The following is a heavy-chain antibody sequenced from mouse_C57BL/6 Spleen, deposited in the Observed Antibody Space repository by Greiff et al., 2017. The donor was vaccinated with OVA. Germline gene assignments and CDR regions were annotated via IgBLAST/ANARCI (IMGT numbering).Heavy chain of an antibody. CDR1: GYSITSGYY. Sequence: EVHLVESGPGLVKPSQSLSLTCSVTGYSITSGYYWNWIRQFPGNKLEWMGYISYDGSNNYNPSLKNRISITRDTSKNQFFLKLNSVTTEDTATYYCARDGGITTVVGYFDVWGTGTTVTVSS. CDR3: ARDGGITTVVGYFDV. J-gene: IGHJ1*03. CDR2: ISYDGSN. V-gene: IGHV3-6*01. D-gene: IGHD1-2*01.